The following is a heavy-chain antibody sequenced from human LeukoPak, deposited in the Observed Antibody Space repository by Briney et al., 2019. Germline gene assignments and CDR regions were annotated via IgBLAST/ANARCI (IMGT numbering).Heavy chain of an antibody. D-gene: IGHD1-26*01. CDR3: AKASWAGVTTTYFEY. J-gene: IGHJ4*02. CDR2: IYYTGST. CDR1: GGSISSSY. Sequence: PSETLSLTCTVSGGSISSSYWSWIRQPPGKGLEWIGYIYYTGSTNYNPSLKSRVTISVDTSKNQFSLKLSSVTAADTAVYYCAKASWAGVTTTYFEYWAQGTLVTVSS. V-gene: IGHV4-59*08.